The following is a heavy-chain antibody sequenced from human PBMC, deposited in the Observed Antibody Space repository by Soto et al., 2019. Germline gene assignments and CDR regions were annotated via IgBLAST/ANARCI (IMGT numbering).Heavy chain of an antibody. CDR3: ANEALDYGDHLRAFDY. J-gene: IGHJ4*02. CDR2: ISGSGGSA. V-gene: IGHV3-23*01. Sequence: LRLSCAASGFTFSSYAMSWVRQAPGKGLEWVSAISGSGGSAYYADSVKGRFTISRDNSKNTLYLQMNSLRAEDTAVYYCANEALDYGDHLRAFDYWGQGTFVSVSS. CDR1: GFTFSSYA. D-gene: IGHD4-17*01.